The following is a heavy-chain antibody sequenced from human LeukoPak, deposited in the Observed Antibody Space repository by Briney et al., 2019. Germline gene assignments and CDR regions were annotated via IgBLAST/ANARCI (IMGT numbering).Heavy chain of an antibody. V-gene: IGHV4-34*01. D-gene: IGHD3-3*01. Sequence: PSETLSLTCAVYGGSFGGYYWSWIRQPPGKGLEWIGEINHSGSTNYNPSLKSRVTISVDTSKTQFSLKLSSVTAADTAVYYCARGGFGVVIDIWGQGTLVTVSS. CDR3: ARGGFGVVIDI. J-gene: IGHJ4*02. CDR2: INHSGST. CDR1: GGSFGGYY.